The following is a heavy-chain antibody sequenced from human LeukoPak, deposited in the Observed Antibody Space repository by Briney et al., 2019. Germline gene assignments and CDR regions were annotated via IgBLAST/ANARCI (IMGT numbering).Heavy chain of an antibody. V-gene: IGHV4-61*01. CDR2: IYYSGST. J-gene: IGHJ3*02. CDR1: GYSISSAYY. CDR3: ARSKMATSDDAFDI. Sequence: SETLSLTCTVSGYSISSAYYWGWIRQPPGKGLEWIGYIYYSGSTNYNPSLKSRVTISVDTSKNQFSLKLSSVTAADTAVYYCARSKMATSDDAFDIWGQGTMVTVSS. D-gene: IGHD5-24*01.